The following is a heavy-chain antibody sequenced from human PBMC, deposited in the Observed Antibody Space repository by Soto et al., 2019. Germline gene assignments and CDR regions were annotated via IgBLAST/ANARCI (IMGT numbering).Heavy chain of an antibody. D-gene: IGHD3-10*01. V-gene: IGHV2-5*02. CDR2: IYWDDDQ. Sequence: SGPTLVNPTQTLTLTCSFSGFSLSTEGVAVGWIRQSPGKALECLSVIYWDDDQRSSKSLRSRLTIAKDTSKNQVVLTLTNMEPLDTGMYYCAHRDRASGGLFDYWGQGILVTVSS. CDR3: AHRDRASGGLFDY. CDR1: GFSLSTEGVA. J-gene: IGHJ4*02.